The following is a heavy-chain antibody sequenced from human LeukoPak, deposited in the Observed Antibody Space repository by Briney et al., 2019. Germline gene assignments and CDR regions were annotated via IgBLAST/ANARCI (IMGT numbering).Heavy chain of an antibody. CDR1: GFTFSSYS. D-gene: IGHD6-6*01. J-gene: IGHJ6*03. V-gene: IGHV3-21*01. CDR3: AREQYSSSSWLLSHYYYYMDV. Sequence: GGSLRLSCAASGFTFSSYSMNWVRQAPGKGLEWVSSISSSNSYIYYADSVKGRFTISRDNAKNSLYLQMNSLRAEDTAVYYCAREQYSSSSWLLSHYYYYMDVWGKGTTVTVSS. CDR2: ISSSNSYI.